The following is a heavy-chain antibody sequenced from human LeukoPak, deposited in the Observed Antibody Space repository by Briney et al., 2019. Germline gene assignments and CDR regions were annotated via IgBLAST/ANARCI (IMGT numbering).Heavy chain of an antibody. CDR2: INHSGST. Sequence: PSETLSLTCAVYGGSFSGYYWSWIRQPPGKGLEWIGEINHSGSTNYNPSLKSRVTISVDTSKNQFSLKLSSVTAEDTAVYYCARAEWDTAMIDYWGQGTLVTVSS. CDR3: ARAEWDTAMIDY. D-gene: IGHD5-18*01. V-gene: IGHV4-34*01. CDR1: GGSFSGYY. J-gene: IGHJ4*02.